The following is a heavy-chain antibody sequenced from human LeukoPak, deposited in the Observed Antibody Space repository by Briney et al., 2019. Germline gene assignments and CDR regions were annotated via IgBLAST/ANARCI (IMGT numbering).Heavy chain of an antibody. D-gene: IGHD6-13*01. V-gene: IGHV3-7*01. Sequence: GGSLRLSCAASGFTFSDYWMSWMRQAPGKGREWVASIKYDGDEEYYVDSVKGRFTISRDNAKNSLYLQLNSLRVEDTAVYYCKSGGAAPGSFDNWGQGTLVTVSP. CDR1: GFTFSDYW. J-gene: IGHJ4*02. CDR3: KSGGAAPGSFDN. CDR2: IKYDGDEE.